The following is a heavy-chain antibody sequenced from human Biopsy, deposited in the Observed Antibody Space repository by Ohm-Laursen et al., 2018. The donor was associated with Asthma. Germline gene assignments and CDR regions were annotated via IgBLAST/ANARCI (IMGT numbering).Heavy chain of an antibody. CDR2: ITRSAGRT. CDR3: AKDIGSREDY. CDR1: GSTFSSFA. D-gene: IGHD5-24*01. J-gene: IGHJ4*02. V-gene: IGHV3-23*01. Sequence: SLRLSCTASGSTFSSFAMSWVRQAPRKGLGWVSAITRSAGRTDYADSVKGRFTISRDNSKNTLYLQMNSLRAKDTAVYYCAKDIGSREDYWGQGTLVTVSS.